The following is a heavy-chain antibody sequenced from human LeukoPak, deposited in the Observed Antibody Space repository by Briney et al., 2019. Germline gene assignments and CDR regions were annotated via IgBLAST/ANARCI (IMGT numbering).Heavy chain of an antibody. D-gene: IGHD2-2*02. CDR3: ARDFRCSSTSCYRNYYYYYMDV. J-gene: IGHJ6*03. Sequence: KPGGSLRLSGAASGFTFSSYSMNWVRQAPGKGLEWVSSISSSSSYIYYADSVKGRFTISRDNAKNSLYLQMNSLRAEDTAVYYCARDFRCSSTSCYRNYYYYYMDVWGKGTAVTVSS. V-gene: IGHV3-21*01. CDR2: ISSSSSYI. CDR1: GFTFSSYS.